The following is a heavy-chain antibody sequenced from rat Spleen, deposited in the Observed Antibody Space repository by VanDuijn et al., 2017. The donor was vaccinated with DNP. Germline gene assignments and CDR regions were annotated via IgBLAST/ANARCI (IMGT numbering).Heavy chain of an antibody. CDR3: TKDQNYYRGDFDY. J-gene: IGHJ2*01. CDR2: ISPGGGNI. CDR1: GFTFSAFA. Sequence: EVQLVESGGGLVQPGRSLKLSCAASGFTFSAFAMSWVRQAPKRGLEWVATISPGGGNIYYRDSVQGRFTISRDNAKNTLYLQMDSLRSEDTATYYCTKDQNYYRGDFDYWGQGVMVTVSS. V-gene: IGHV5S23*01. D-gene: IGHD1-1*01.